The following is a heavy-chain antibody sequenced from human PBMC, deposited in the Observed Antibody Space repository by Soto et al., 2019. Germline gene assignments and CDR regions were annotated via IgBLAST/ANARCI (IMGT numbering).Heavy chain of an antibody. CDR1: GFTFSSYI. J-gene: IGHJ4*02. D-gene: IGHD3-3*01. CDR3: ARKGVAFDY. V-gene: IGHV3-48*02. CDR2: ISTTSSSI. Sequence: PGGSLRLSCAASGFTFSSYIMNWVRQAPGKGLEWISYISTTSSSIYYADSGNGRFTISRDNAKNSLFLQMNSLRDEDTAVYYCARKGVAFDYWGQVALVTFSS.